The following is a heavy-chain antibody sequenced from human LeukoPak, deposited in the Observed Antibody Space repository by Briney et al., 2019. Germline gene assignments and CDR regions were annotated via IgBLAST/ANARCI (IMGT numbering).Heavy chain of an antibody. CDR3: AREGAGRAVRDAFDI. D-gene: IGHD4-11*01. J-gene: IGHJ3*02. Sequence: GGSLRLSCAASGFTFSSYSMNWVRQAPGKGLEWVSYISSSSSTIYYADSVKGRFTISRDNAKNSLYLQMNSLRAEDTAVYYCAREGAGRAVRDAFDIWGQGTMVTVSS. V-gene: IGHV3-48*04. CDR1: GFTFSSYS. CDR2: ISSSSSTI.